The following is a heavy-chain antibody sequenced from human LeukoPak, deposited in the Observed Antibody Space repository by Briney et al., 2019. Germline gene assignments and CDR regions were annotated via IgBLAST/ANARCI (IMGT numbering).Heavy chain of an antibody. V-gene: IGHV3-23*01. CDR2: ISGSGGST. Sequence: PGGSLRRSCAASGFTFASYAMTWVRQAPGKGLEWFSAISGSGGSTYYADSVKGRFTISRDNYKNTLYLQMNSLRAEDTAVYYCARDSGIYDSSGYYGLSYYGMDVWGQGTTVTVSS. CDR1: GFTFASYA. CDR3: ARDSGIYDSSGYYGLSYYGMDV. D-gene: IGHD3-22*01. J-gene: IGHJ6*02.